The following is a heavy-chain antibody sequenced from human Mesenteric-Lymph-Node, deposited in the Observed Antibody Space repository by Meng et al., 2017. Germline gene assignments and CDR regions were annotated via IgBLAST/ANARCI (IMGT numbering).Heavy chain of an antibody. D-gene: IGHD1-26*01. CDR1: GYTFTSYG. CDR2: ISGYNDDR. CDR3: ARDLVGSTMGDY. V-gene: IGHV1-18*01. Sequence: ASVKVSCKASGYTFTSYGMSWVRQAPGQSFEWMGWISGYNDDRNYVQKFQGRVTMTTDTSTSTAYMELRSLTSDDTAVYYCARDLVGSTMGDYWGQGTLVTVSS. J-gene: IGHJ4*02.